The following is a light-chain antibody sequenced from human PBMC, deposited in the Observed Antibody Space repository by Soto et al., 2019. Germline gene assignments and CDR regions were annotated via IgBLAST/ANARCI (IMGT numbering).Light chain of an antibody. V-gene: IGLV2-14*01. CDR3: SSYTSSSAYV. J-gene: IGLJ1*01. CDR1: SRDGGGYNY. Sequence: QSVLTQPAPVSWSPGQSVTISCTGNSRDGGGYNYVSWYQQHPGKAPQLMIYDVSIRPSGVSNRFSGSKSGNTASLTISGLQAEDEADYYCSSYTSSSAYVFGTGTKVTVL. CDR2: DVS.